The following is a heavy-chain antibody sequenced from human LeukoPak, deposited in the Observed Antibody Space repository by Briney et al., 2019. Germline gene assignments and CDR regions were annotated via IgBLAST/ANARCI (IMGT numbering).Heavy chain of an antibody. CDR3: AKGLNGGQQLVLYY. J-gene: IGHJ4*02. Sequence: PGGSLRLSCAASGFTFSSYDMSWVRQAPGKGLEWVSVISSSGGSIYYADSVKGRFTISRDNSKNTLYLQMNSLRAEDTAVYYCAKGLNGGQQLVLYYWGQGTLVTVSS. CDR1: GFTFSSYD. V-gene: IGHV3-23*01. D-gene: IGHD6-13*01. CDR2: ISSSGGSI.